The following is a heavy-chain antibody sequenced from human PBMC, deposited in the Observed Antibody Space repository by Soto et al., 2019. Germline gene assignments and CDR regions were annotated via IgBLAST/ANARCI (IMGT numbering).Heavy chain of an antibody. CDR3: ARRHGLGYCSSTSCPLDY. V-gene: IGHV1-46*01. CDR1: GYTFTSYY. CDR2: INPSGGST. J-gene: IGHJ4*02. D-gene: IGHD2-2*01. Sequence: ASVKVSCKASGYTFTSYYMHWVRQAPGQGLEWMGIINPSGGSTSYAQKFQGRVTMTRDTSTSTVYMELSSLRSEDTAVYYCARRHGLGYCSSTSCPLDYWGQGTLVTVSS.